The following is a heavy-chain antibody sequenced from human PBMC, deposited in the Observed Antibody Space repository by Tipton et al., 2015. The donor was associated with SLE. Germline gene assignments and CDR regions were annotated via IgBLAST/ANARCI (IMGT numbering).Heavy chain of an antibody. CDR1: GYTFTGYY. CDR2: INPNSGGT. Sequence: QSGAEVKKPGASVKVSCKASGYTFTGYYMHWVRQAPGQGLEWMGWINPNSGGTNYAQKFQGRVTMTRDTSTSTVYMELSSLRSEDTAVYYCAARGATIHAFDIWGQGTMVTVSS. V-gene: IGHV1-2*02. D-gene: IGHD1-26*01. J-gene: IGHJ3*02. CDR3: AARGATIHAFDI.